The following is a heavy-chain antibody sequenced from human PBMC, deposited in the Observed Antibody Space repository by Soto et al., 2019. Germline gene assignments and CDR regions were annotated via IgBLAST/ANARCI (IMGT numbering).Heavy chain of an antibody. CDR1: GGSISSGGYY. D-gene: IGHD3-16*01. CDR2: IYFSGST. Sequence: QVQLQESGPGLVKPSQTLSLTCTVSGGSISSGGYYWNWIRQHAGKGLDWIGYIYFSGSTYYNPSLKRRVTISIDTSRSQFSLKLSSVTAADTAVFYCARGTPGGGGGAFDIWGQGTMVTVSS. J-gene: IGHJ3*02. V-gene: IGHV4-31*03. CDR3: ARGTPGGGGGAFDI.